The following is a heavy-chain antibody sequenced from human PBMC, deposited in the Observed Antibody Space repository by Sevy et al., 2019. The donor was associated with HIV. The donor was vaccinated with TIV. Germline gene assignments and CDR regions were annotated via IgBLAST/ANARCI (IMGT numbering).Heavy chain of an antibody. CDR1: GFTFSSHA. J-gene: IGHJ4*02. CDR2: ISYDGVIK. Sequence: GGSLRLSCAASGFTFSSHAMHWVRQAPGKGLEWVALISYDGVIKYYAKSVKGRFTIPRDNSKNTLYLQMNSLRADDTAVYYCAREAGYSTGWSPGNYWGQGTLVTVSS. V-gene: IGHV3-30*14. CDR3: AREAGYSTGWSPGNY. D-gene: IGHD6-19*01.